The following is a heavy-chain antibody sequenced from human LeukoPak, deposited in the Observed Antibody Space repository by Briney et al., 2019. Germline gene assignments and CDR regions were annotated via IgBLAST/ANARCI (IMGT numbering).Heavy chain of an antibody. J-gene: IGHJ4*02. D-gene: IGHD2-8*02. CDR3: ARAPATNEWRCMDY. CDR2: ISWNSGSI. Sequence: PGGSLRLSCAASGFTFDDYAMHWVRQAPGKGLEWVSGISWNSGSIGYADSVKGRFTISRDNAKNSLYLQMNSLRAEDTAVYYCARAPATNEWRCMDYWGQGTLVTVSS. V-gene: IGHV3-9*01. CDR1: GFTFDDYA.